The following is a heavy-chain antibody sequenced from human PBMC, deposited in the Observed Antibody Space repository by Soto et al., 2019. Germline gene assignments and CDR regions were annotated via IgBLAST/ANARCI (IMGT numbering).Heavy chain of an antibody. Sequence: SETLSLTCTVSGGSISSYYWSWIRQPPGKGLEWIGYIYYSGSTNYNPSLKSRVTISVDTSKNQFSLKLSSVTAADTAVYYCARWGPPTVQHYYYYYYIDVRGKGTTVPVSS. D-gene: IGHD4-17*01. CDR3: ARWGPPTVQHYYYYYYIDV. V-gene: IGHV4-59*08. CDR1: GGSISSYY. J-gene: IGHJ6*03. CDR2: IYYSGST.